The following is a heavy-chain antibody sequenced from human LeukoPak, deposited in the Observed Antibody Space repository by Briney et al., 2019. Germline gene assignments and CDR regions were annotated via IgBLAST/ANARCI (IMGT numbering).Heavy chain of an antibody. CDR3: ARARPYYYMDV. CDR1: GGSISSYY. V-gene: IGHV4-59*08. J-gene: IGHJ6*03. CDR2: IYYSGST. Sequence: SETLSLTCTVSGGSISSYYWSWIRQPPGKGLEWIGYIYYSGSTNYNPSLKSRVTIPVDTSKNQFSLKLSSVTAADTAVYYCARARPYYYMDVWGKGTTVTVSS.